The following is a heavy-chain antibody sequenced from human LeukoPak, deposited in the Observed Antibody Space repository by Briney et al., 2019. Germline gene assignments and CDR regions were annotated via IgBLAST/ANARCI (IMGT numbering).Heavy chain of an antibody. CDR1: ERISNY. V-gene: IGHV3-53*01. J-gene: IGHJ6*03. D-gene: IGHD1-20*01. Sequence: GGSLRLSCAVSERISNYMIWVRQAPGRGLEWVSVIYGDGTAPYAGSVKGRFTISRDSSKHTLYLKMTSLRDEDTAVFFCARVNRLTGTHYYYMDVWGKGTTVTVSS. CDR3: ARVNRLTGTHYYYMDV. CDR2: IYGDGTA.